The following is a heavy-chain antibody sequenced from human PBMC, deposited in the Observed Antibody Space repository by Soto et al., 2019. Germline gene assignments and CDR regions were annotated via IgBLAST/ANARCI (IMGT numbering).Heavy chain of an antibody. J-gene: IGHJ6*02. CDR3: ARRGTTGTTFGGYYYYYGMDV. CDR1: GGTFSSYA. CDR2: IIPIFGTA. V-gene: IGHV1-69*13. Sequence: SVKVSCKASGGTFSSYAISWVRQAPGQGLEWMGGIIPIFGTANYAQKFQGRVTITADESTSTAYMELSSLRSEDTAVYYCARRGTTGTTFGGYYYYYGMDVWGQGTTVTVSS. D-gene: IGHD1-1*01.